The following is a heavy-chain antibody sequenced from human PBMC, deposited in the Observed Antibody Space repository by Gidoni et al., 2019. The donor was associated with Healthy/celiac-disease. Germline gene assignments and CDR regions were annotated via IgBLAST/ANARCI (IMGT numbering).Heavy chain of an antibody. CDR3: ARIPMITFGGVIVIPNGIDY. J-gene: IGHJ4*02. CDR2: INHSGST. V-gene: IGHV4-34*01. D-gene: IGHD3-16*02. CDR1: GGSFSGYY. Sequence: QVQLQQWGAGLLKPSETLSLTCAVYGGSFSGYYWSWIRQPPGKGLEGIGEINHSGSTNYNPSLKSRVTISVDTSKNQFSLKLSSVTAADTAVYYCARIPMITFGGVIVIPNGIDYWGQGTLVTVSS.